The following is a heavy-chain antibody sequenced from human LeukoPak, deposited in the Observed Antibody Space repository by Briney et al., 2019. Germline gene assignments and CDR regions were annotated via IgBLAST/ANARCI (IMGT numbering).Heavy chain of an antibody. J-gene: IGHJ6*02. V-gene: IGHV4-61*01. CDR3: VREAATDYYDSSGYYRQTEVFDA. Sequence: SETLSLTCTVSGGSVRSDSYYWSWIRQPPGKGLEWIGYVYYSGSTNYNPSLKSRVTISVDTSKNQFSLKLRSVTAADTAVYYYVREAATDYYDSSGYYRQTEVFDAWGQGTTVTVSS. CDR2: VYYSGST. CDR1: GGSVRSDSYY. D-gene: IGHD3-22*01.